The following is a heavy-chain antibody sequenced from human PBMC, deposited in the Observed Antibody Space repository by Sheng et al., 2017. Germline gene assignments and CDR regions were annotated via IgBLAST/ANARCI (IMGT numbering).Heavy chain of an antibody. Sequence: DLEESGGGVVQPGRSQSLSCVGSGFTFSSHVIHWVRQAPGKGLDWVAMISFDGNRKYYADAVRGRFTISRDNSKNTLYLQMNSLRVEDTAVYYCARDFYGSESQACGMDVWDQGP. CDR3: ARDFYGSESQACGMDV. D-gene: IGHD3-10*01. CDR2: ISFDGNRK. V-gene: IGHV3-30*01. J-gene: IGHJ6*02. CDR1: GFTFSSHV.